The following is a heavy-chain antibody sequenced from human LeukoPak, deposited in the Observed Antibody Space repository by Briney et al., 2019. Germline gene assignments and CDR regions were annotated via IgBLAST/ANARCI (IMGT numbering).Heavy chain of an antibody. V-gene: IGHV4-39*07. J-gene: IGHJ4*02. D-gene: IGHD5-18*01. CDR2: IYYSGST. CDR1: GGSISSSSYY. CDR3: ARDRKEDTAMDGDY. Sequence: SETLSLTCTVSGGSISSSSYYWGWIRQPPGKGLEWIGSIYYSGSTYYNPSLKSRVTISVDTSKNQFSLKLSSVTAADTAVYYCARDRKEDTAMDGDYWGQGTLVTVSS.